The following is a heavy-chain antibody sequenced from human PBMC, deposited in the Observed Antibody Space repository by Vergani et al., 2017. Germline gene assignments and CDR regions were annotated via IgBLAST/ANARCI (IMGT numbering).Heavy chain of an antibody. Sequence: EVQLVESGGGLVQPGGSLRLSCAASGFTLSTFWMTWVRQAPGKGLEWVANINQDGSEKYYVDSVKGRFTISRDNAKNSLYLQMNSLRVADTAVYYCARGHPVGSYWGQGTLVTVSS. CDR1: GFTLSTFW. CDR3: ARGHPVGSY. J-gene: IGHJ4*02. CDR2: INQDGSEK. V-gene: IGHV3-7*01. D-gene: IGHD1-26*01.